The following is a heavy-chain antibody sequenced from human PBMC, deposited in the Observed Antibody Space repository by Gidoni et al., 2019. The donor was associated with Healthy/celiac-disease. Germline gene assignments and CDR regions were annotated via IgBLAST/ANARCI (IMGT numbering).Heavy chain of an antibody. D-gene: IGHD6-13*01. V-gene: IGHV4-61*02. CDR2: IYTSGST. CDR1: GGSISSGSYY. CDR3: ARDLVGIGSSWVRSGYYGMDV. J-gene: IGHJ6*02. Sequence: QVQLQESGPGLVKPSQTLSLTCTVSGGSISSGSYYCSWIRQPAGKGLEWIGRIYTSGSTNYNPSLKSRVTISVDTSKNQFSLKLSSVTAADTAVYYCARDLVGIGSSWVRSGYYGMDVWGQGTTVTVSS.